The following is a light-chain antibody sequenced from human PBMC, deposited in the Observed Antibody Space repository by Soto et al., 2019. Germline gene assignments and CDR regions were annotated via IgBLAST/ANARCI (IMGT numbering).Light chain of an antibody. CDR1: SSNIGSNT. CDR2: TNS. J-gene: IGLJ2*01. V-gene: IGLV1-44*01. CDR3: AAWDDSLRGLE. Sequence: QSVLTQPPSASGTPGQMVTISCSGRSSNIGSNTVNWYQHLPGMAPKLLIVTNSQRLSGVPYRFSGSKSGTSASLAIRGLQSEDVADYYCAAWDDSLRGLEFGGGTKLTVL.